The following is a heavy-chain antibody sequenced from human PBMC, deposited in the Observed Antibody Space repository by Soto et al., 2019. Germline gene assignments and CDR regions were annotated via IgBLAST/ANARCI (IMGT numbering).Heavy chain of an antibody. J-gene: IGHJ6*02. D-gene: IGHD6-13*01. CDR2: ISYDGSNK. CDR1: GFTFSSYG. Sequence: QVQLVESGGGVVQPGRSLRLSCAASGFTFSSYGMHWVRQAPGKGLEWVAVISYDGSNKYYADSVKGRFTISRDNSKKTLYQIMSMLSAEDTVEYYGAKGLPCGEQLLVEEIYYYGMDVWGQGTTVTVSS. V-gene: IGHV3-30*18. CDR3: AKGLPCGEQLLVEEIYYYGMDV.